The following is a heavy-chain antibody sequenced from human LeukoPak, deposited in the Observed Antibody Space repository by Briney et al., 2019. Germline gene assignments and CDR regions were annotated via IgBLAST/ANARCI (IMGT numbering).Heavy chain of an antibody. Sequence: ASVKVSCKASGYTFTSYGISWVRQAPGQGLEWMGWISAYNGNTNYAQKLQGRVTMTTDTSTSTAYMELRSLRSDDTAVYYCARAMLTQLRFLEWYLDYWGQGTLVTVSS. D-gene: IGHD3-3*01. CDR3: ARAMLTQLRFLEWYLDY. CDR1: GYTFTSYG. CDR2: ISAYNGNT. J-gene: IGHJ4*02. V-gene: IGHV1-18*01.